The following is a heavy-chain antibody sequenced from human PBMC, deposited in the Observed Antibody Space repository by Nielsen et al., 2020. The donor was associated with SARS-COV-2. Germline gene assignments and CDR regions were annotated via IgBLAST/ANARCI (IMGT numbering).Heavy chain of an antibody. D-gene: IGHD6-13*01. J-gene: IGHJ6*02. CDR2: ISYDGSNK. V-gene: IGHV3-30-3*01. CDR3: ARDPYSSSWYYSALDV. Sequence: VRQAPGKGLEWVAVISYDGSNKYYADSVKGRFTISRDNSKNTLYLQMNSLRAEDTAVYYCARDPYSSSWYYSALDVWGQGTTVTVSS.